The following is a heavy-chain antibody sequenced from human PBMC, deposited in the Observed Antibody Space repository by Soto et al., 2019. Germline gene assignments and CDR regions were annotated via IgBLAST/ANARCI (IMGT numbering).Heavy chain of an antibody. J-gene: IGHJ5*02. CDR3: ARDSSSWYPNWCDP. Sequence: GESLKISCKGSGYSFTSYWISWARQMTGKGLEWRGRIDPSDSYTNYSPSFQGHVTISADKSISTAYLQWSSRKASDTAMYYWARDSSSWYPNWCDPWGQRTLVTVSS. CDR2: IDPSDSYT. CDR1: GYSFTSYW. D-gene: IGHD6-13*01. V-gene: IGHV5-10-1*01.